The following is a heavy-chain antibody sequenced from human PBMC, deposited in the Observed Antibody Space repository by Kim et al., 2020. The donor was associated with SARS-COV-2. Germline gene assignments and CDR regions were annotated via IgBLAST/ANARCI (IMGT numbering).Heavy chain of an antibody. CDR3: ARAQYSDEWYFDY. J-gene: IGHJ4*02. D-gene: IGHD6-6*01. Sequence: YAASVKGRLTISRDNAKNSLYLQMNSLGAEDTAVYYCARAQYSDEWYFDYWGQGTLVTVSS. V-gene: IGHV3-21*01.